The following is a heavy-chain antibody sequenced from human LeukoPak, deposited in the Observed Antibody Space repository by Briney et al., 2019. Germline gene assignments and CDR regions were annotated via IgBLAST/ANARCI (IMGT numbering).Heavy chain of an antibody. J-gene: IGHJ4*02. Sequence: EASVKVSCKASGGTFSSYAISWVRQAPGQGLEWMGGIIPIFGTANYAQKLQGRVTMTTDTSTSTAYMELRSLRSDDTAVYYCARGLHGDLFDYWGQGTLVTVSS. D-gene: IGHD4-17*01. V-gene: IGHV1-69*05. CDR3: ARGLHGDLFDY. CDR1: GGTFSSYA. CDR2: IIPIFGTA.